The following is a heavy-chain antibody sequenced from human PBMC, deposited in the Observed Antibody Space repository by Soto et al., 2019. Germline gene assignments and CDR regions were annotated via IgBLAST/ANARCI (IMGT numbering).Heavy chain of an antibody. V-gene: IGHV1-69*08. CDR2: IIPIHGIA. J-gene: IGHJ2*01. CDR1: GGTFSSYT. Sequence: QVQLVQSGAEVKKPGSSVKVSCQASGGTFSSYTISWWRQAPGQGLEWLGRIIPIHGIANYAQKFQGKVTITADKSTSTAYMELSSLRSEDTAVYYCARDSHDILTGSWYFDLWGRGTLVTLSS. D-gene: IGHD3-9*01. CDR3: ARDSHDILTGSWYFDL.